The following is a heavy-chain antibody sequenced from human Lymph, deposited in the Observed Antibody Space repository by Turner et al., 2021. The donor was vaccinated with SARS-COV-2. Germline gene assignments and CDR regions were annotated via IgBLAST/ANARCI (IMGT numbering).Heavy chain of an antibody. CDR3: AKGVRGAMIVVVIPYFDY. CDR2: ISGSGGDT. J-gene: IGHJ4*02. V-gene: IGHV3-23*01. D-gene: IGHD3-22*01. Sequence: EVQLLESGGGLVQPGGSLRLSCAASGFTFSSYAMSWVRQARGKGLEWVSAISGSGGDTYYADSVKGRFTISRDNSKNTLYLQMNSLRAEDTAVYYCAKGVRGAMIVVVIPYFDYWGQGTLVTVSS. CDR1: GFTFSSYA.